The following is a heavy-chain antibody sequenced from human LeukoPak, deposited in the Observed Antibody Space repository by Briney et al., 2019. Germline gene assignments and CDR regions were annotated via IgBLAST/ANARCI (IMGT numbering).Heavy chain of an antibody. CDR1: RGTFSSYA. D-gene: IGHD6-13*01. J-gene: IGHJ6*02. Sequence: SVKVSCKASRGTFSSYAISWVRQAPGQGLEWMGGIIPIFGTANYAQKFQGRVTITADESTSTAYMELSSLRSEDTAVYYCARGEEQQLDYYYYYGMDVWGQGTTVTVSS. V-gene: IGHV1-69*13. CDR3: ARGEEQQLDYYYYYGMDV. CDR2: IIPIFGTA.